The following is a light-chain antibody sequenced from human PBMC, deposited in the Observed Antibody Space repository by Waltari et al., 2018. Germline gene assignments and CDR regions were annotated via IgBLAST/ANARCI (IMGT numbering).Light chain of an antibody. J-gene: IGLJ3*02. Sequence: QSALTQPASVSGSPAQSITISCTGASGDVDGYNYVSWYQQHPGTPPKLIIYDVNNPPSGLSNHFSGSKSGNRASLTISGRQAEDEADYYCCSFTSSSTWVFGGGTKLTVL. CDR2: DVN. V-gene: IGLV2-14*03. CDR3: CSFTSSSTWV. CDR1: SGDVDGYNY.